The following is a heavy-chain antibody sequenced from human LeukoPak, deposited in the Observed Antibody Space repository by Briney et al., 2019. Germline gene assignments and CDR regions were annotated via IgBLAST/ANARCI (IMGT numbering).Heavy chain of an antibody. D-gene: IGHD6-25*01. Sequence: PGGSLRLSCAASGFTFSSYSMSWVRQAPGKGLEWVSSISSSSSYIYYADSVKGRFTISRDNAKNSLYLQMDSLRVEDTARYYCARDFIPAATFHSWGQGTRVTVSS. V-gene: IGHV3-21*01. CDR2: ISSSSSYI. CDR1: GFTFSSYS. J-gene: IGHJ4*02. CDR3: ARDFIPAATFHS.